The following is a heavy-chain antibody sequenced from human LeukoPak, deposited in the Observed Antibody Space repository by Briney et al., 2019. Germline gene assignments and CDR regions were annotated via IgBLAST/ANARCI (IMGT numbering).Heavy chain of an antibody. D-gene: IGHD2-15*01. CDR1: GYTFTASY. CDR3: ARTVSASATRKYYYYYMDV. Sequence: ASVKVSCKASGYTFTASYIHWVRQAPGQGLEWMGWINPSSGATNSAQKFLGRVTMTRDTSTSTAYMELMSLRSDDTAVYYCARTVSASATRKYYYYYMDVWGKGTTVTISS. CDR2: INPSSGAT. V-gene: IGHV1-2*02. J-gene: IGHJ6*03.